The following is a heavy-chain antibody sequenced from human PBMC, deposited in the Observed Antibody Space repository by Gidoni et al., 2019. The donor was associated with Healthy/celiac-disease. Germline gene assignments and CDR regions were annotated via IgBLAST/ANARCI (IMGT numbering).Heavy chain of an antibody. CDR3: AREPRRGYYDSSGYEGLDAFDI. D-gene: IGHD3-22*01. CDR2: IIPIFGTA. Sequence: QVQLVQSGAEVKKPGSSVKVSCKASGGTFSSYAISWVRQAPGQGLEWMGGIIPIFGTANYAQKFQGRVTITADESTSTAYMELSSLRSEDTAVYYCAREPRRGYYDSSGYEGLDAFDIWGQGTMVTVSS. V-gene: IGHV1-69*01. CDR1: GGTFSSYA. J-gene: IGHJ3*02.